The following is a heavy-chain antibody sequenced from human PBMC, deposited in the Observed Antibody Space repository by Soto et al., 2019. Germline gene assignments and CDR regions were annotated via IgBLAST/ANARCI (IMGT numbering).Heavy chain of an antibody. D-gene: IGHD4-17*01. CDR3: ARYQGDDYGCTYFDS. CDR1: GGTFISYG. V-gene: IGHV1-69*15. Sequence: QVQLAQSGAEVKKPGSSVRVSCKASGGTFISYGISWVRQAPGQGLEWMGRIIPIFDTSNYEQKFHDRLIMTADESTNIAYMELSSLRSEDTAVYYCARYQGDDYGCTYFDSCGQGTLVTVSS. J-gene: IGHJ4*02. CDR2: IIPIFDTS.